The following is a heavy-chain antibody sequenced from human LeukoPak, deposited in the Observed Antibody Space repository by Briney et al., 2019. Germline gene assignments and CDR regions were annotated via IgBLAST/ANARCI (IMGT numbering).Heavy chain of an antibody. CDR1: GFTFSSYA. V-gene: IGHV3-23*03. CDR2: IYSGGST. CDR3: ANDDFWSGYYPYFDY. J-gene: IGHJ4*02. D-gene: IGHD3-3*01. Sequence: GGSLRLSCAASGFTFSSYAMSWVRQAPGKGLEWVSVIYSGGSTYYADSVKGRFTIFRDNSKNTLYLQMNSLRAEDTAVYYCANDDFWSGYYPYFDYWGQGTLVTVSS.